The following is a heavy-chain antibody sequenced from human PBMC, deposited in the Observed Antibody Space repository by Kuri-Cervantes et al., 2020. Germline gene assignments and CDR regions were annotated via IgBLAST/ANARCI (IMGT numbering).Heavy chain of an antibody. CDR3: AIDSGGYAEHY. D-gene: IGHD5-12*01. Sequence: GESLKISCATSGFIFSSFDMHWVRQAPGKGLEWVSIIWFDGTKIYYADSVKGRFTISRDDSKNTLYLQMNSLTAEDTAVYYCAIDSGGYAEHYWGQGTLVTDSS. CDR2: IWFDGTKI. V-gene: IGHV3-33*01. CDR1: GFIFSSFD. J-gene: IGHJ4*02.